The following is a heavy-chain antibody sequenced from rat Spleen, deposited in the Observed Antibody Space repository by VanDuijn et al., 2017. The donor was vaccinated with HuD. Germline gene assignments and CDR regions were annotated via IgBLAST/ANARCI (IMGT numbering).Heavy chain of an antibody. CDR3: TRDRYSGMNA. CDR2: ISNDGGNA. D-gene: IGHD2-5*01. V-gene: IGHV5-25*01. Sequence: EVQLVESGGGLVQPGRSMKLSCAASGINFSNYYMAWVRQAPTKGLEWVASISNDGGNAYYRDSVKGRITISRDNAKSTLYLQMNSLRSEDTATYYCTRDRYSGMNAWGQGASVTVSS. J-gene: IGHJ4*01. CDR1: GINFSNYY.